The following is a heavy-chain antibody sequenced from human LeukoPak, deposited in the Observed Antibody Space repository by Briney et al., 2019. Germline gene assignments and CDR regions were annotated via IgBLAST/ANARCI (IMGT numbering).Heavy chain of an antibody. D-gene: IGHD6-6*01. CDR2: IRYDGSNK. Sequence: GGSLRLSCAASGFTFSTYWMTWVRQAPGKGLEWVAFIRYDGSNKYYADSVKGRFTISRDNSKNTLYLQMNSLRAEDTAVYYCAKEQKPNSSSSTFFDYWGQGTLVTVSS. V-gene: IGHV3-30*02. J-gene: IGHJ4*02. CDR3: AKEQKPNSSSSTFFDY. CDR1: GFTFSTYW.